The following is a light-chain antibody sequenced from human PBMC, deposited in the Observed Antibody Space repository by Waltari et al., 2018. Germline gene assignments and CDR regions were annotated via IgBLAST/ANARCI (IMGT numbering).Light chain of an antibody. Sequence: QSVLTQPPSASGTPGQRVFISCSGSSSNIGRNTVNWYQQLPATAPKRLIFSNNRRPSGVSDRFSGSKSGTSASLAISGLQSEDEADYYCAVWDGSLNGHVVFGGGTKLTVL. CDR1: SSNIGRNT. J-gene: IGLJ2*01. CDR2: SNN. V-gene: IGLV1-44*01. CDR3: AVWDGSLNGHVV.